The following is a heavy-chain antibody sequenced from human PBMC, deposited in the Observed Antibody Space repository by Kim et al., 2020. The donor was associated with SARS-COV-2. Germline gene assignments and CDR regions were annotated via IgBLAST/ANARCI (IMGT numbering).Heavy chain of an antibody. Sequence: GGSLRLSCAASGFTFSSYWMNWVRQAPGKGLEWVSNINRDGSEKYYVDSVKGRFTISRDNAKNSLYLQMNSLRAEDTAVYYCARDFTVTTHYYYGMDVWGQGTTVTVSS. V-gene: IGHV3-7*03. CDR3: ARDFTVTTHYYYGMDV. CDR1: GFTFSSYW. J-gene: IGHJ6*02. CDR2: INRDGSEK. D-gene: IGHD4-17*01.